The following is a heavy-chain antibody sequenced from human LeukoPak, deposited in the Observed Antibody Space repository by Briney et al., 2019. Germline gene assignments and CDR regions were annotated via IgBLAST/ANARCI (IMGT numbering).Heavy chain of an antibody. CDR2: ISSSSSYI. V-gene: IGHV3-21*01. CDR1: GFTFSSYS. J-gene: IGHJ4*02. D-gene: IGHD1-26*01. CDR3: ARADVGAKGIVDY. Sequence: PGGSLRLSCAASGFTFSSYSMNWVRQAPGKGLEWVSSISSSSSYIYYADSVKGRFTISRDNAKNSLYLQMNSLRAEDTAVYYCARADVGAKGIVDYWGQGTLVTDSS.